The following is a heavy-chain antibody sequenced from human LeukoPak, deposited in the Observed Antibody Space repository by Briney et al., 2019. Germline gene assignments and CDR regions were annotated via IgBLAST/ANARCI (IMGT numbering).Heavy chain of an antibody. V-gene: IGHV1-69*04. CDR3: ARSSGYDYGYSSGRRAFDI. J-gene: IGHJ3*02. CDR2: IIPILGIA. CDR1: GGTFSSYA. Sequence: SVKVSCKASGGTFSSYAISWVRQAPGQGLEWMGRIIPILGIANYAQKFQGRVTITADKSTSTAYMELSSLRSEDTAVYYCARSSGYDYGYSSGRRAFDIWGQGTMVTVSS. D-gene: IGHD5-12*01.